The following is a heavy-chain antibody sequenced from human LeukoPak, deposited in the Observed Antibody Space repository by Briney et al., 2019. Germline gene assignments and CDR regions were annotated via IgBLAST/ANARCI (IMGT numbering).Heavy chain of an antibody. D-gene: IGHD3-3*01. CDR3: ARFTTAPYDAFDI. CDR1: GFALSSHW. V-gene: IGHV3-48*01. Sequence: GGSLRLSCAASGFALSSHWMTWVRQVPGKGLEWVSYISSSSSTIYYADSVKGRFTISRDNAKNSLYLQMNSLRAEDTAVYYCARFTTAPYDAFDIWGQGTMVTVSS. CDR2: ISSSSSTI. J-gene: IGHJ3*02.